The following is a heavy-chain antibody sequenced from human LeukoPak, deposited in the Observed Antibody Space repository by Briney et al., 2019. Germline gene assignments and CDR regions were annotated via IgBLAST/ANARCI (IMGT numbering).Heavy chain of an antibody. Sequence: ASVKVSCKASGYTFTSYEINWVRQATGQGLEWMGWMNPNSGNTGYAQKFQGRVTMTRNTSISTAYMELSSLRSEDTAVYYCARAKPGYSSGWNRVSDYWGQGTLVTVSS. J-gene: IGHJ4*02. CDR1: GYTFTSYE. V-gene: IGHV1-8*01. CDR3: ARAKPGYSSGWNRVSDY. CDR2: MNPNSGNT. D-gene: IGHD6-19*01.